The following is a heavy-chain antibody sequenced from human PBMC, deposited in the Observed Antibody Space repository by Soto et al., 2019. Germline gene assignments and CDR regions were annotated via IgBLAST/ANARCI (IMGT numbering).Heavy chain of an antibody. J-gene: IGHJ5*02. CDR2: IYPGDSDT. Sequence: PGESLKISCKGSGYSFTSYWIGWVRQMPGKGLEWMGIIYPGDSDTRYSPSFQGQVTISADKSISTAYLQWSSLKASDTAMYYCARTVAGHSALAAWFDPWGQGTLVTVSS. D-gene: IGHD6-19*01. CDR3: ARTVAGHSALAAWFDP. CDR1: GYSFTSYW. V-gene: IGHV5-51*01.